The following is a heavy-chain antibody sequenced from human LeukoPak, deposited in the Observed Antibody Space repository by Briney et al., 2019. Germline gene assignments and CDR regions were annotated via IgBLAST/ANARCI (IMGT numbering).Heavy chain of an antibody. D-gene: IGHD2-15*01. CDR2: ISSSSSYI. Sequence: PGGSLRLSCAASGFTFSSYSMNWVRQAPGKGLEWVSSISSSSSYIYYADSVKGRFTISRDNSKNTLYLQMNSLRAEDTAVYYCAREGLAVVAAHFDYWGQGTLVTVSS. V-gene: IGHV3-21*01. J-gene: IGHJ4*02. CDR1: GFTFSSYS. CDR3: AREGLAVVAAHFDY.